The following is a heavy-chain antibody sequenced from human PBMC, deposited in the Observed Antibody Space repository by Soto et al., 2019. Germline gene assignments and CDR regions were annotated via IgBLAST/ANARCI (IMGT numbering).Heavy chain of an antibody. J-gene: IGHJ4*02. Sequence: QVKLGQSGAEVKKPGASVKVSCKASGYVFTSYDVNWVRQATGQGLEWMGWMNPNRNNAGYAQKFQGRVTMTRDTPLSTIDMELSSLRPDDPAVYYCARRSTYGDHYYFDYWGQGTLVTVSS. CDR1: GYVFTSYD. D-gene: IGHD4-17*01. V-gene: IGHV1-8*01. CDR3: ARRSTYGDHYYFDY. CDR2: MNPNRNNA.